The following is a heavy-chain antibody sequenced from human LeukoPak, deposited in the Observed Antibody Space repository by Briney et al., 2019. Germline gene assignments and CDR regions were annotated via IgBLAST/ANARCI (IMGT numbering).Heavy chain of an antibody. CDR1: GYTFSGYY. CDR2: INPNSGGS. CDR3: ARDPSDYYGSGSYHYSYYYYMDV. V-gene: IGHV1-2*02. D-gene: IGHD3-10*01. J-gene: IGHJ6*03. Sequence: ASVKVSCKASGYTFSGYYIHWVRLAPGRGLEWVGWINPNSGGSKFAQKFQGRVTMTSDASITTAYLQLNRLTSDDTAVYYCARDPSDYYGSGSYHYSYYYYMDVWGKGTTVTVSS.